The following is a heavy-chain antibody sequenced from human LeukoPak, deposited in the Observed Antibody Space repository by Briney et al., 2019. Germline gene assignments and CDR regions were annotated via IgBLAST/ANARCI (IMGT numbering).Heavy chain of an antibody. Sequence: SETLSLTCAVYGGSFSGYYWSWIRQPPGKGLEWIGEINHSGSTNYNPSLKSRVTISVDTSKNQFSLKLSSVTAADTAVYYCARDATGYSYGRGAFDIWGQGTMVTVSS. CDR2: INHSGST. CDR1: GGSFSGYY. V-gene: IGHV4-34*01. D-gene: IGHD5-18*01. CDR3: ARDATGYSYGRGAFDI. J-gene: IGHJ3*02.